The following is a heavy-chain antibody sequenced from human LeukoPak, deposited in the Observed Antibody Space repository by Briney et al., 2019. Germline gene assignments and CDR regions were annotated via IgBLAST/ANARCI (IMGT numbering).Heavy chain of an antibody. CDR3: ARVYGSPDYYYYMDV. J-gene: IGHJ6*03. CDR2: ISAYNGNT. CDR1: GYTFTSYG. V-gene: IGHV1-18*01. Sequence: ASVKVSCKASGYTFTSYGISWVRQAPGQGLEWMGWISAYNGNTNYAQKLQGRVTMTTDTSTSTAYMELRSLRSDDTAVYYCARVYGSPDYYYYMDVWGKGTTVTISS. D-gene: IGHD3-10*01.